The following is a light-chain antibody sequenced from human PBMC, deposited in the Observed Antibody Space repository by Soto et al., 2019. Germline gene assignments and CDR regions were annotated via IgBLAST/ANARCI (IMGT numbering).Light chain of an antibody. J-gene: IGKJ2*01. Sequence: EIVMTQSPATLSVSPGERATLSCRASQSVSSNLAWYQQKPGQAPRLLIYGASIRATGIPARFSGSGSGTEFTLPISSLQSEDFAVYYCQQYTNWPRTFGQGTKLEIK. CDR1: QSVSSN. V-gene: IGKV3D-15*01. CDR2: GAS. CDR3: QQYTNWPRT.